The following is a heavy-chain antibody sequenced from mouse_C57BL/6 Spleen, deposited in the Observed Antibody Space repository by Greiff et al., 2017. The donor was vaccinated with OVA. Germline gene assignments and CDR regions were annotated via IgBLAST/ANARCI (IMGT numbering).Heavy chain of an antibody. CDR1: GYTFTSYW. V-gene: IGHV1-55*01. Sequence: QVQLQQPGAELVKPGASVKMSCKASGYTFTSYWITWVKQRPGQGLEWIGDIYPGSGSTNYNEKFKSKATLTVDTSSSTAYMQLSSLTSEDSAVYYCARSRYYYGSSPYYFGCWGQGATLTVSS. D-gene: IGHD1-1*01. CDR2: IYPGSGST. J-gene: IGHJ2*01. CDR3: ARSRYYYGSSPYYFGC.